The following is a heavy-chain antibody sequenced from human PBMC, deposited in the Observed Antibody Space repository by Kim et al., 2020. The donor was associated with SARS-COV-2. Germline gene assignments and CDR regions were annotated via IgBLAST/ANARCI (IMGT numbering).Heavy chain of an antibody. Sequence: GRSLRLSCAASGFTVSSNYMSWVRQAPGKGLEWVSVIYSGGSTYYADSVKGRFTISRDNSKNTLYLQMNSLRAEDTAVYYCARDAQHGDSSGWSTHFQGDYWGQGTLVTVSS. V-gene: IGHV3-53*01. D-gene: IGHD6-19*01. J-gene: IGHJ4*02. CDR1: GFTVSSNY. CDR2: IYSGGST. CDR3: ARDAQHGDSSGWSTHFQGDY.